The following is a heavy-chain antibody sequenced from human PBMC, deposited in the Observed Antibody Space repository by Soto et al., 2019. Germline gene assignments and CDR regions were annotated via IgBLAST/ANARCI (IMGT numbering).Heavy chain of an antibody. V-gene: IGHV3-74*01. CDR3: ARVGDSSSWYYYYYGMDV. J-gene: IGHJ6*02. Sequence: GGSLRLSCAASGFNFSSYWIHWVRQAPGKGLVWVSRINSDGSSTSYADSVKGRFTISRDNAKNTLYLQMNSLRAEDTAVYYCARVGDSSSWYYYYYGMDVWGQGTTVTVSS. CDR1: GFNFSSYW. D-gene: IGHD6-13*01. CDR2: INSDGSST.